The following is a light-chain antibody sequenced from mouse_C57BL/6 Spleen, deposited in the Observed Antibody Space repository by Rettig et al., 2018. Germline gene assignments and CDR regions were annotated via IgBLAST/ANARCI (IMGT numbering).Light chain of an antibody. CDR3: LQYDEFPYT. CDR1: QDINSY. Sequence: DIKMTQSPSSMYASLGERVTITCKASQDINSYLRLFQQKPGKSPKTLIYRANRLVDGVPSRFSGSGYGQDYSLTISSLEYEDMGIYYCLQYDEFPYTFGGGTKLEIK. CDR2: RAN. V-gene: IGKV14-111*01. J-gene: IGKJ2*01.